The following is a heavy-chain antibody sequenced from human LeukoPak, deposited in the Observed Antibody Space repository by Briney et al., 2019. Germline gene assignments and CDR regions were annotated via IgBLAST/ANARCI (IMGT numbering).Heavy chain of an antibody. V-gene: IGHV3-33*01. J-gene: IGHJ4*02. CDR3: ARDLRAMVRGVIAQGY. CDR1: GFTFGSYG. CDR2: IWYDGSNK. D-gene: IGHD3-10*01. Sequence: GGSLRLSCAASGFTFGSYGMHWVRQAPGKGLEWVAVIWYDGSNKYYADSVKGRFTISRDNSKNTLYVQMNSLRAEDTAVYYCARDLRAMVRGVIAQGYWGQGTLVTVSS.